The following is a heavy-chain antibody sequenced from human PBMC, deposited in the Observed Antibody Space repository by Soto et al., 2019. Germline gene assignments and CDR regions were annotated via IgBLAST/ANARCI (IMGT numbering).Heavy chain of an antibody. CDR2: IKQDGSEK. D-gene: IGHD4-17*01. CDR1: GFTFSSFW. CDR3: ARRPYGDYGDYFDY. J-gene: IGHJ4*02. V-gene: IGHV3-7*01. Sequence: EVPLVESGGSLVQPGGSLRLSCAASGFTFSSFWMSWVRQAPGKGLEWVANIKQDGSEKYYVDSVRGRFSISRDNAKSSLCLQMNSLRAEDTAVYYWARRPYGDYGDYFDYWGQGTLVTVCS.